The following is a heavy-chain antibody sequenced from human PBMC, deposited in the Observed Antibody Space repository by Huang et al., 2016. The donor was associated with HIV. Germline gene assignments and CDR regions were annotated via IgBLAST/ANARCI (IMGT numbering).Heavy chain of an antibody. D-gene: IGHD6-6*01. Sequence: VQLVQSGAEVKKPGESLKISCKGSGYSFSSYWIAWVRQMPGKGREWMGIIFPDDSDTTYIPSCEGQVTISADKSIGTAYLQWSSLKASDTAMYYCARRFSSSSGYFDYWGQGSLVTVSS. V-gene: IGHV5-51*01. CDR2: IFPDDSDT. CDR1: GYSFSSYW. CDR3: ARRFSSSSGYFDY. J-gene: IGHJ4*02.